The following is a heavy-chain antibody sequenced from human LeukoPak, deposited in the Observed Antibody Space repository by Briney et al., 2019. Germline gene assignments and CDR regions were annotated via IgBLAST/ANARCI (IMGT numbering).Heavy chain of an antibody. J-gene: IGHJ4*02. CDR1: GDSISSGGYS. Sequence: SETLSPTCAVSGDSISSGGYSWSWIRQPPGKGLEWIGYIYHSGTTYYNPSLKSRVTILVDRSKNQFSLKLGSVTAADTAVYYCARVTTVTTFDYWGQGTLVSVSS. V-gene: IGHV4-30-2*01. D-gene: IGHD4-11*01. CDR2: IYHSGTT. CDR3: ARVTTVTTFDY.